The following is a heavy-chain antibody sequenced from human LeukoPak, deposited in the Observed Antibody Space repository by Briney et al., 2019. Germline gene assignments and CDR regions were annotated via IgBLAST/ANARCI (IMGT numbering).Heavy chain of an antibody. CDR3: ATTQSLDY. J-gene: IGHJ4*02. Sequence: GGSLRLSCAASGFTFSSYAMSWVRQAPGKGLEWVANIKQDGSEKYYVDSVKGRFTISRDNAKNSLYLQMNSLRAEDTAVYYCATTQSLDYWGQGTLVTVSS. V-gene: IGHV3-7*01. CDR2: IKQDGSEK. D-gene: IGHD1-1*01. CDR1: GFTFSSYA.